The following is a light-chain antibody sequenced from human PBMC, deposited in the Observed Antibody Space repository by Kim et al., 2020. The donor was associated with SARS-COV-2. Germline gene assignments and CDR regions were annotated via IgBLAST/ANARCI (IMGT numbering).Light chain of an antibody. CDR2: KDS. CDR1: ALPKQY. Sequence: VSPGQTTRITCSGDALPKQYAYWYQQKPGQAPVLVIYKDSERPSGIPERFSGSSSGTTVTLTISGVQAEDEADYYCQSADSSGTYVFGTGTKVTVL. V-gene: IGLV3-25*03. CDR3: QSADSSGTYV. J-gene: IGLJ1*01.